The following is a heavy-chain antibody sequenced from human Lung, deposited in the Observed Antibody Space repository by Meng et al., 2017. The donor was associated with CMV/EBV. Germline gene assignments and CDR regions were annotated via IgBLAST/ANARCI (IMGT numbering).Heavy chain of an antibody. J-gene: IGHJ6*02. D-gene: IGHD3-3*01. CDR1: GFSFSIYG. CDR2: ISGSGGST. Sequence: GGSXRLXCAASGFSFSIYGMTWVCQAPGKGLEWVSAISGSGGSTYYADSVKGRFTISRDNSKNTLYLQMNSLRAEDTAVYYCAKDLGGETDFWSGYLYYYYYYGMDVWXQGTTVTVSS. V-gene: IGHV3-23*01. CDR3: AKDLGGETDFWSGYLYYYYYYGMDV.